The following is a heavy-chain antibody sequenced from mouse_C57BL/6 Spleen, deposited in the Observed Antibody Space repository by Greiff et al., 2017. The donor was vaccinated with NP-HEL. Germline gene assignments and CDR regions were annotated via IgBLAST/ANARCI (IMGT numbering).Heavy chain of an antibody. J-gene: IGHJ2*01. CDR1: GYAFSSSW. V-gene: IGHV1-82*01. CDR2: IYPGDGDT. CDR3: ARNYGFDY. D-gene: IGHD1-1*01. Sequence: QVQLQQSGPELVKPGASVKISCKASGYAFSSSWMNWVKQRPGKGLEWIGRIYPGDGDTNYNGKFKGKATLTADKSSSTAYMQLSSLTSEDSAVYCCARNYGFDYWSQGTTLTVSS.